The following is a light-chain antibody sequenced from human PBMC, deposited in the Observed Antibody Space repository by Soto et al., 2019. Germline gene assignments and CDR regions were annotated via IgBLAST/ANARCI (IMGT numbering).Light chain of an antibody. V-gene: IGLV2-14*01. CDR2: GVS. J-gene: IGLJ1*01. CDR1: SSDVGGYNY. Sequence: QSALTQPASVSGSPGQSITISCTGTSSDVGGYNYVSWYQQHPGKAPKLMISGVSNRPSGVSNRFSGFKSGNTASLTISGLQTEDEADYYCISYTTSVTYVFGTGTKLTVL. CDR3: ISYTTSVTYV.